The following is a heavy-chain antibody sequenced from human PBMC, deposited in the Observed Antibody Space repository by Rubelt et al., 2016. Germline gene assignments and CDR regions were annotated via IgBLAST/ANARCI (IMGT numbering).Heavy chain of an antibody. V-gene: IGHV3-23*01. J-gene: IGHJ4*02. D-gene: IGHD3-16*02. CDR3: AKGRYQLYYFDY. CDR1: GFTFSSYA. Sequence: EVQLLESGGGLVQPGGSLRLSCAASGFTFSSYAMSWVRQAPGKGLEWVSAISGSGGSIYYADSVKGRFTISRDNSKNTLYLQMNSLVAEDTSVYYCAKGRYQLYYFDYWGQGTLVTVSS. CDR2: ISGSGGSI.